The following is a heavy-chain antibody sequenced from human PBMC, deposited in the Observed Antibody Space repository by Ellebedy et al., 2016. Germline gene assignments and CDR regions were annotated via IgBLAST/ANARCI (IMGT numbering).Heavy chain of an antibody. CDR1: GGSFSGYY. V-gene: IGHV4-34*01. CDR2: INHSGST. D-gene: IGHD2-2*01. J-gene: IGHJ4*02. Sequence: SETLSLXCAVYGGSFSGYYWSWIRQPPGKGLEWIGEINHSGSTNYNPSLKSRVTISVDTSKNQFSLKLSSVTAADTAVYYCARGGIVVVPFDYWGQGTLVTVSS. CDR3: ARGGIVVVPFDY.